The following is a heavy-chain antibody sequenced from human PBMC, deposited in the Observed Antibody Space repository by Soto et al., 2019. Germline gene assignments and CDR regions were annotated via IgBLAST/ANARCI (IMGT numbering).Heavy chain of an antibody. V-gene: IGHV3-21*06. CDR3: TRRTGTTYAP. D-gene: IGHD1-1*01. CDR1: GFPFSSYS. J-gene: IGHJ5*02. CDR2: ITSIGFDI. Sequence: EVQLVESGGGLVKPGGSLRLSCAASGFPFSSYSMSWVRQAPGKGLEWVSSITSIGFDIYYADSVKGRFSISRDNSKNSLYLQMHSLRADDTAVYFCTRRTGTTYAPWGQGTLVTVSS.